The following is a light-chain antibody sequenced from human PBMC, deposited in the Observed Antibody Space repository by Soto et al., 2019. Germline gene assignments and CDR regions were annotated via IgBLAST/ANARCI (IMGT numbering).Light chain of an antibody. J-gene: IGLJ3*02. CDR2: EDS. Sequence: QSVMTQPPSVSAAPGLTVTISCSGSNSNIGKNFVSWYKQLPGTAPKLLIFEDSKRLSGISDRFSGSKSGTSATLGITGLQTGDEADLYCGSWDSSLSRVVFGGGTKVTVL. V-gene: IGLV1-51*01. CDR1: NSNIGKNF. CDR3: GSWDSSLSRVV.